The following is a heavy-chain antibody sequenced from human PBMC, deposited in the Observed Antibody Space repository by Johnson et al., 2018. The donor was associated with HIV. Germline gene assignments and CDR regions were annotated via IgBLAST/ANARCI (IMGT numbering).Heavy chain of an antibody. D-gene: IGHD6-13*01. Sequence: EVQLVESGGGLVQPGGSLRLSCAASGFTFSSYVLSWVRQAPGKGLAWVSSISGSGGSTYYADSVKGRFTISRDKAKNSLYLQMNSLRAEDTALYYCARGLGAAAGAFDIWGQGTMVTVSS. V-gene: IGHV3-23*04. CDR3: ARGLGAAAGAFDI. CDR2: ISGSGGST. CDR1: GFTFSSYV. J-gene: IGHJ3*02.